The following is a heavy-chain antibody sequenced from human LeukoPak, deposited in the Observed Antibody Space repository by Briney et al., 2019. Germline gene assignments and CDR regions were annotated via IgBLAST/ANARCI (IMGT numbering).Heavy chain of an antibody. CDR1: GGSFSSYA. V-gene: IGHV1-69*05. D-gene: IGHD3-22*01. CDR3: ARGASGYDSSGYYQHFYYYMDV. CDR2: ITPIFGTA. J-gene: IGHJ6*03. Sequence: SVKVSCKASGGSFSSYAISWVRQAPGQGLEWMGGITPIFGTANYAQKFQGRVTITTDESTRIAYMELSSLRSEDTAVYYCARGASGYDSSGYYQHFYYYMDVWGKGTTVTVSS.